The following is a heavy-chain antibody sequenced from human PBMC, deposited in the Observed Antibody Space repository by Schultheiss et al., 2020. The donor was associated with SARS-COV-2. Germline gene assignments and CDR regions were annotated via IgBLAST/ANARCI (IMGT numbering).Heavy chain of an antibody. Sequence: ASVKVSCKASGYTFTSYDINWVRQATGQGLEWMGWMNPNSGNTGYAQKFQGRVTITRDTSASTAYMELSSLRSEDTAVYYCARGGYYDSSGYALEHYYYHGMDVWGQGTTVTVSS. D-gene: IGHD3-22*01. CDR2: MNPNSGNT. V-gene: IGHV1-8*01. CDR1: GYTFTSYD. J-gene: IGHJ6*02. CDR3: ARGGYYDSSGYALEHYYYHGMDV.